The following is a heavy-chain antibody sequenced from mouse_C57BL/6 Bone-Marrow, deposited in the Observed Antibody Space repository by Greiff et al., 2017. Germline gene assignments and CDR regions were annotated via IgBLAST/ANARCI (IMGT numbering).Heavy chain of an antibody. CDR3: ARQDGYYNYYAMDY. CDR1: EYEFPSHD. V-gene: IGHV5-2*01. D-gene: IGHD2-3*01. CDR2: INSDGGST. J-gene: IGHJ4*01. Sequence: EVKLMESGGGLVQPGESLKLSCESNEYEFPSHDMSWVRKTPEKRLELVAAINSDGGSTYYPDTMERRFIISRDNTKKTRYLQMSSLRSEDTALYYCARQDGYYNYYAMDYWGQGTSVTVSS.